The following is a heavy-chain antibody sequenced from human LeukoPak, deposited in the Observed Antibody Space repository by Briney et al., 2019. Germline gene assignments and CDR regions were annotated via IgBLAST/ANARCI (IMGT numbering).Heavy chain of an antibody. Sequence: GGSLRLSCAASGFTFSSYAMSWVRQAPGKGLEWVSTISGSGGSTYYADSVKGRFTISRDNSKNTLYLQMNSLRAEDTAVYYCAKDRKWRDAFDIWGQGTMVTVSS. D-gene: IGHD5-12*01. CDR3: AKDRKWRDAFDI. CDR2: ISGSGGST. V-gene: IGHV3-23*01. CDR1: GFTFSSYA. J-gene: IGHJ3*02.